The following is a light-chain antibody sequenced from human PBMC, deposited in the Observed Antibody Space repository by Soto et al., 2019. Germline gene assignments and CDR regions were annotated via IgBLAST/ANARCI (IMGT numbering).Light chain of an antibody. CDR1: SSDVGAYTY. CDR2: GVT. J-gene: IGLJ1*01. V-gene: IGLV2-8*01. CDR3: SSYAGSNNYV. Sequence: QSALAQPPSASGSPGQSVTISCTGTSSDVGAYTYVSWYQQHLGKAPKLMIYGVTERPSGVPDRFSGSKSGNTASLTVSGLQTEDEAYYYCSSYAGSNNYVFGTGTKGTVL.